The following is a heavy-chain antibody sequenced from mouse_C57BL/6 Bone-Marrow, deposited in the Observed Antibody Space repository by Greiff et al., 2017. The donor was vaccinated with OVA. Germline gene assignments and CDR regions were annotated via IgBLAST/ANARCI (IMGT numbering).Heavy chain of an antibody. CDR1: GYTFTSYG. V-gene: IGHV1-81*01. CDR2: IYPRSGNT. CDR3: ARGGDDYPHFDV. D-gene: IGHD2-2*01. Sequence: QVQLQQSGAELARPGASVKLSCKASGYTFTSYGISWVKQRTGQGLEWIGEIYPRSGNTYYNEKFKGKATLTADKSSSTAYMELRSLTSEDSAVYFCARGGDDYPHFDVWGTGTTVTVSS. J-gene: IGHJ1*03.